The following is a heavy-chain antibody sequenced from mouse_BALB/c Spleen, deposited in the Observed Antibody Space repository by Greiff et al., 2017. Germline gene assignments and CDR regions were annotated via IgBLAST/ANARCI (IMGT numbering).Heavy chain of an antibody. J-gene: IGHJ3*01. V-gene: IGHV2-6-7*01. CDR2: IWGDGST. D-gene: IGHD3-3*01. CDR3: ARGGGTARAAFAY. Sequence: VQLVESGPGLVAPSQSLSITCTVSGFSLTGYGVNWVRQPPGKGLEWLGMIWGDGSTDYNSALKSRLSISKDNSKSQVFLKMNSLQTDDTARYYCARGGGTARAAFAYWGQGTLVTVSA. CDR1: GFSLTGYG.